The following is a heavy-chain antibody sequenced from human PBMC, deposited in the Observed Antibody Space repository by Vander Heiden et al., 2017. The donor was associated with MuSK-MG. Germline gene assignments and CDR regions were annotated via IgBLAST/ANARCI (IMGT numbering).Heavy chain of an antibody. J-gene: IGHJ4*03. CDR3: AKENDYGSGRGY. CDR1: GFTFSRYG. D-gene: IGHD3-10*01. Sequence: QVQLVESGGGVVQPGRSLRLSCAASGFTFSRYGMHWVRQAPGKGLEWVAAISYDGSNKDEADAVKGRFTISRDNSKKPRYLKMKSMRAEDTAVYYYAKENDYGSGRGYWGRVSLVAISS. V-gene: IGHV3-30*18. CDR2: ISYDGSNK.